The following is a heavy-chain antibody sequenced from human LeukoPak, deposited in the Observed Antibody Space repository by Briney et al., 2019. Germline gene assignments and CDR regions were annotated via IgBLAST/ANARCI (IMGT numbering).Heavy chain of an antibody. CDR1: GGTFSSFS. V-gene: IGHV1-69*05. J-gene: IGHJ4*02. Sequence: GASVKVSCKASGGTFSSFSITWVRQAPGQGLEGMGGIIPIFGTSNYAQKFQGRVTITTDESASTSYMELTSLTSEDTALYYCARGILLGYNSNGPPDYWGQGTLVTVSS. CDR2: IIPIFGTS. D-gene: IGHD2-8*01. CDR3: ARGILLGYNSNGPPDY.